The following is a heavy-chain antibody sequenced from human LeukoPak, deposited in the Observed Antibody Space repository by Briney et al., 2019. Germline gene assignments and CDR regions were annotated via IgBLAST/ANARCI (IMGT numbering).Heavy chain of an antibody. Sequence: GGSLRLSCAASGFTFSDYTMTWIRQAPGKGLDWISYISGSARTIYYADSVKGRLTISRDNARNTLYLQMNSLRDEDTAVYYCARGGSGHSGWYFDVWGRGTLVTVS. CDR1: GFTFSDYT. CDR2: ISGSARTI. CDR3: ARGGSGHSGWYFDV. V-gene: IGHV3-11*01. J-gene: IGHJ2*01. D-gene: IGHD1-26*01.